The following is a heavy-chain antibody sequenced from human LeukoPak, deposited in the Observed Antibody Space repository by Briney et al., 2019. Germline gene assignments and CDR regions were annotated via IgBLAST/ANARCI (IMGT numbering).Heavy chain of an antibody. CDR1: GYTFTGYY. CDR3: ATQRGSYLWGTDFDY. Sequence: ASVNVSCKASGYTFTGYYMHCVRQAPGQGLEWMGWINPNSGDTKYAQKFQGRVTMTREKSISTAYMELSRLRSDDTAVYYCATQRGSYLWGTDFDYWGQGTLVTVSS. CDR2: INPNSGDT. D-gene: IGHD3-16*01. V-gene: IGHV1-2*02. J-gene: IGHJ4*02.